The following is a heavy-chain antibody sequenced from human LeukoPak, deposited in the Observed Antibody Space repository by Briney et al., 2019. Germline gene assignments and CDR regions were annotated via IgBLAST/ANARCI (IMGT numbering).Heavy chain of an antibody. CDR1: GPTFTDFY. J-gene: IGHJ5*02. V-gene: IGHV1-2*02. D-gene: IGHD3-16*01. CDR3: ARAGISASGGFDP. CDR2: INPKSGGT. Sequence: GASVKVSCKASGPTFTDFYMHWVRQAPGQGLEWMGWINPKSGGTKYAQKFQDTVTMTRDTSINTAYLEVSSLRSDDTAVYYCARAGISASGGFDPWGQGTLVTVSS.